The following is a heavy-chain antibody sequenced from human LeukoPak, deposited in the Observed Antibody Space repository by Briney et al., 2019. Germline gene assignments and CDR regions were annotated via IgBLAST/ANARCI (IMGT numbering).Heavy chain of an antibody. CDR1: GYTFTSYD. D-gene: IGHD3-16*02. V-gene: IGHV1-8*01. CDR3: ARGQYAYVWGSYRYNYYYGMDV. J-gene: IGHJ6*02. CDR2: MNPNSGNT. Sequence: ASVKVSCKASGYTFTSYDINWVRQATGQGLEWMGWMNPNSGNTGYAQKFQGRVTMTRNTSISTAYMELSSLRSEDTAVYYCARGQYAYVWGSYRYNYYYGMDVWGQGTTVTASS.